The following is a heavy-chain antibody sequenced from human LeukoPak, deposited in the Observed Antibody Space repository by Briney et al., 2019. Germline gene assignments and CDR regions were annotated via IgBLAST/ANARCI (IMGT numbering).Heavy chain of an antibody. CDR2: ISSSSTTI. CDR3: AKAPVTTCSGAYCYPFDY. Sequence: GGSLRLSCAASGFTFSSYSMMWVRQAPGKGLEWVSYISSSSTTIHYADSVKGRFTISRDNAKNSVYLQMNSLRAGDAAVYYCAKAPVTTCSGAYCYPFDYWSQGTLVTVSS. V-gene: IGHV3-48*01. CDR1: GFTFSSYS. D-gene: IGHD2-15*01. J-gene: IGHJ4*02.